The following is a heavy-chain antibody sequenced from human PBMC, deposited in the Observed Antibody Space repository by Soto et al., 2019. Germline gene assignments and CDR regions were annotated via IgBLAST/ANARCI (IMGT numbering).Heavy chain of an antibody. J-gene: IGHJ6*03. Sequence: GASVKVSCKASGYTFTSYGISWVRQAPGQGLEWMGWISAYNGNTNYAQKLQGRVTMTTDTSTSTAYMELRSLRSDDTAVYYCARMRYCSSTSCPYYYYYMDVWGKGTTVTVSS. CDR3: ARMRYCSSTSCPYYYYYMDV. CDR1: GYTFTSYG. D-gene: IGHD2-2*01. CDR2: ISAYNGNT. V-gene: IGHV1-18*01.